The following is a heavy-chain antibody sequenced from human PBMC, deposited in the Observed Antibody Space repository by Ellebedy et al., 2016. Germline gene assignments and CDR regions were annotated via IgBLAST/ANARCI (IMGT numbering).Heavy chain of an antibody. D-gene: IGHD6-13*01. CDR1: GFTFSSYG. CDR3: ARSLVLAFDI. V-gene: IGHV3-33*01. Sequence: GESLKISXAASGFTFSSYGMHWVRQAPGKGLEWVAVIWYDGSNKYYADSVKGRFTISRDNSKNTLYLQMNSLRAEDTAVYYCARSLVLAFDIWGQGTMVTVSS. CDR2: IWYDGSNK. J-gene: IGHJ3*02.